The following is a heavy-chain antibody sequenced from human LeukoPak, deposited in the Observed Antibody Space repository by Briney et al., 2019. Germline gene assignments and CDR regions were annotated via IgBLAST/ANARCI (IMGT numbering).Heavy chain of an antibody. V-gene: IGHV4-38-2*02. CDR1: GYSISSGYY. D-gene: IGHD3-22*01. CDR2: IYHSGST. J-gene: IGHJ4*02. Sequence: PSETLSHTCTVSGYSISSGYYWGWIRQPSGKGLEWIRSIYHSGSTNYNPSLKSRVTISVDTSKNQFSLKLSSVTAADTAVYYCARGTEYYDSSGFHSFDYWGQGTLVTVSS. CDR3: ARGTEYYDSSGFHSFDY.